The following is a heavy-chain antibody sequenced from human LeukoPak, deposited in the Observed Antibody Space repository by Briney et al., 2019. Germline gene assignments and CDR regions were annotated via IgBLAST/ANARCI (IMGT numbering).Heavy chain of an antibody. D-gene: IGHD6-13*01. V-gene: IGHV4-61*02. CDR3: ARGTGYSSSWPIDY. CDR1: GGSISSGSYY. CDR2: IYTSGST. J-gene: IGHJ4*02. Sequence: SETLSLTCTVSGGSISSGSYYWSWIRQPAGKGLEWIGRIYTSGSTNYNPSLKSRVTISVDTSKNQFSQKLSSVTAADTAVYYCARGTGYSSSWPIDYWGQGTLVTVSS.